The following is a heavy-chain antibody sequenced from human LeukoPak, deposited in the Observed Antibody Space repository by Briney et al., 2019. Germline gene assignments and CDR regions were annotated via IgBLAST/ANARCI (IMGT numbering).Heavy chain of an antibody. D-gene: IGHD4-23*01. CDR3: ARDGGNFDIDY. CDR1: GGSISSGGYY. V-gene: IGHV4-30-2*01. CDR2: IYHSGST. Sequence: NPSETLSLTCTVSGGSISSGGYYWSWIRQPPGKGLEWIGYIYHSGSTYYNPSLKSRVTISVDRSKNQFSLKLSSVTAADTAVYYCARDGGNFDIDYWGQGTLVTVSS. J-gene: IGHJ4*02.